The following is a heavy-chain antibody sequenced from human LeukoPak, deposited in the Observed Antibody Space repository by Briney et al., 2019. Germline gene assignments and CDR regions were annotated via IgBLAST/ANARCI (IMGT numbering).Heavy chain of an antibody. CDR2: IRYDGSNK. CDR3: AKLSITMIVVGGALDY. Sequence: GSLRLSCAASGFTFSSYGMHWVRQAPGKGLEWVAFIRYDGSNKYYADSVKGRFTISRDNSKNTLYLQMNSLRAEDTAVYYCAKLSITMIVVGGALDYWGQGTLVTVSS. J-gene: IGHJ4*02. CDR1: GFTFSSYG. D-gene: IGHD3-22*01. V-gene: IGHV3-30*02.